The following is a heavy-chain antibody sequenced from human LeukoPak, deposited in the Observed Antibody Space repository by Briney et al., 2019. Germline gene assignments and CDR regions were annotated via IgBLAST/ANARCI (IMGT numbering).Heavy chain of an antibody. J-gene: IGHJ5*02. CDR3: ARDRDSSGWYLNWFDP. CDR2: IHSSGST. Sequence: SETLYLTSTVSNGSINTYYWSWVWQSAGKGLDWIGRIHSSGSTNSNPSLKSRLTMSVDTSKNQFSLKLRSVTAADTAVYYCARDRDSSGWYLNWFDPWGQGTLVTVSS. V-gene: IGHV4-4*07. D-gene: IGHD6-19*01. CDR1: NGSINTYY.